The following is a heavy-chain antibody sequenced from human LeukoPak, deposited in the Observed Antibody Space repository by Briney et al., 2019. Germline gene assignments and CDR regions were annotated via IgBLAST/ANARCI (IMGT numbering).Heavy chain of an antibody. Sequence: GASVKVSCKASGYTFTSYYMHWVRQAPGQGLEWMGIINPSGGSTSYAQKFQGRVTMTRDTSTSTVYMELSSLRSEDTAVYYCARGFTFGGATVYFDYWGQGTLVTVSS. CDR3: ARGFTFGGATVYFDY. CDR1: GYTFTSYY. J-gene: IGHJ4*02. D-gene: IGHD3-16*01. CDR2: INPSGGST. V-gene: IGHV1-46*01.